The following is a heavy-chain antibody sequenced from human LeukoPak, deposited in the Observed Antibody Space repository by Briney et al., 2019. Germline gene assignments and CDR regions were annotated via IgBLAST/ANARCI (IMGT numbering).Heavy chain of an antibody. CDR1: GFTFSSYA. Sequence: HPGGSLRLSRAASGFTFSSYAMSWVRQAPGKGLEWVSAISGSGGSTYYADSVKGRFTISRDNSKNTLYLQMNSLRAEDTAVYYCAKDLEFRAYSSSGLDYWGQGTLVTVSS. J-gene: IGHJ4*02. V-gene: IGHV3-23*01. CDR3: AKDLEFRAYSSSGLDY. CDR2: ISGSGGST. D-gene: IGHD6-6*01.